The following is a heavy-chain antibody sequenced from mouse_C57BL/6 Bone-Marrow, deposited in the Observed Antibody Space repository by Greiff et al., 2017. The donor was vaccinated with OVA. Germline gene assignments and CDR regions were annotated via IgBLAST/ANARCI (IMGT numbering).Heavy chain of an antibody. D-gene: IGHD1-1*02. CDR1: GFTFSDYY. J-gene: IGHJ4*01. CDR3: ARDGVGGAMDY. Sequence: VQLKESEGGLVQPGSSMKLSCTASGFTFSDYYMAWVRQVPEKGLEWVANINYDGSSTYYLDSLKSRFIISRDNAKNILYLQMSSLKSEDTATYYCARDGVGGAMDYWGQGTSVTVSS. V-gene: IGHV5-16*01. CDR2: INYDGSST.